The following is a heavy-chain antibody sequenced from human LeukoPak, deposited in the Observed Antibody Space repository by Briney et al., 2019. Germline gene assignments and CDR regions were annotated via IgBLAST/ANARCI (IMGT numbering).Heavy chain of an antibody. Sequence: AAVTVSCQASGYTFTGYYMHWVRQAPGQGLEWMGWINPNSGGTNYAQKFQGRVTMTRDTSMRTAYMELSRLRSDDTAVYYCARDGEYGSGSYSTDYFDYWGQGNLVTVSS. J-gene: IGHJ4*02. CDR2: INPNSGGT. V-gene: IGHV1-2*02. D-gene: IGHD3-10*01. CDR1: GYTFTGYY. CDR3: ARDGEYGSGSYSTDYFDY.